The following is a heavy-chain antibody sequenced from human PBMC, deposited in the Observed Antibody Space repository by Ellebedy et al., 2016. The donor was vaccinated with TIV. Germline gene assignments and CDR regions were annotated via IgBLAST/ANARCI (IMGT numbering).Heavy chain of an antibody. Sequence: GGSLRLSCGASGFSFRSYWMTWVRQAPGKGLEWVANINQDGSDKYYEDSVKGRFTIASDNAKNSLFLQMSSLRVEDTAVYYCATDGSYGDYRSPTHAFVMWGQGTMVAVSS. D-gene: IGHD4-17*01. J-gene: IGHJ3*02. CDR1: GFSFRSYW. CDR3: ATDGSYGDYRSPTHAFVM. V-gene: IGHV3-7*01. CDR2: INQDGSDK.